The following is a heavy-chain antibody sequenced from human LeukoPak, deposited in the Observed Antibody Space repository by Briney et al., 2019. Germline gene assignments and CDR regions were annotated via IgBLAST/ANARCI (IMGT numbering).Heavy chain of an antibody. CDR2: INPNSGET. CDR1: GYTFTDYY. D-gene: IGHD4-11*01. Sequence: ASVKVSCKTSGYTFTDYYIHWVRQAPGQGLEWMGWINPNSGETNSAQKFQGRVTMTGDTSISTAYMELRRVTSDDTAVYYCARDRDYSNTERGFDYWGQGTLVTVDS. J-gene: IGHJ4*02. V-gene: IGHV1-2*02. CDR3: ARDRDYSNTERGFDY.